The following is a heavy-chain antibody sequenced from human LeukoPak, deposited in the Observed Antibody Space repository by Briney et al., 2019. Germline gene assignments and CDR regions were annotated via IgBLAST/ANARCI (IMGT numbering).Heavy chain of an antibody. V-gene: IGHV4-30-2*01. Sequence: SETLSLTCAVSGGSISSGGYSWSWIRQPPGEGLEWIGYIYHSGSTYYNPSLKSRVTISVDRSKNQFSLKLSSVTAADTAVYYCARGRYYDSSGYDHFDYWGQGTLVTVSS. J-gene: IGHJ4*02. CDR2: IYHSGST. CDR1: GGSISSGGYS. D-gene: IGHD3-22*01. CDR3: ARGRYYDSSGYDHFDY.